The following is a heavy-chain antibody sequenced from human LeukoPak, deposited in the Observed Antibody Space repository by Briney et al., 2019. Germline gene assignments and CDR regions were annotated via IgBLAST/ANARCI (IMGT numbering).Heavy chain of an antibody. Sequence: GGSLRLSCAVSGFTFSSYAIHWVRQAPGKGLEWVAVISYDGSNKYYADSVKGRFTISRDNSKNTLYLQMNSLRTEDTAVYYCAREGTPGESYFDYWGQGTLVTVSS. CDR3: AREGTPGESYFDY. J-gene: IGHJ4*02. D-gene: IGHD3-16*01. CDR1: GFTFSSYA. CDR2: ISYDGSNK. V-gene: IGHV3-30*04.